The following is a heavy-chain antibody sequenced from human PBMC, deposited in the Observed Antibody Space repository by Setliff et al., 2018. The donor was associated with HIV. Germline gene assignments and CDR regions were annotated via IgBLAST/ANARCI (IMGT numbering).Heavy chain of an antibody. V-gene: IGHV4-39*01. D-gene: IGHD3-22*01. CDR3: ASRVYYYDSSGYLREEGFDP. CDR1: GGSISNSRYY. J-gene: IGHJ5*02. Sequence: LSLTCTVSGGSISNSRYYWSWIRQPPGKGLEWIGSIYYSGSTYNNPSLKSRVTISVDTSKNQFSLKLSSVTAADAAVYYCASRVYYYDSSGYLREEGFDPWGQGTLVTVSS. CDR2: IYYSGST.